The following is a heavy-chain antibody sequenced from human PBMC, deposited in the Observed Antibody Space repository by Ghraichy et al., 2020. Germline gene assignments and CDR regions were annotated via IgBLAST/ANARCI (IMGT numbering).Heavy chain of an antibody. CDR2: ISYDGSKK. J-gene: IGHJ6*02. CDR3: AKDSSGWYASLSYFYYGMDV. CDR1: GFTFSNFG. Sequence: GGSLRLSCAASGFTFSNFGMHWVRQAPGKGLEWVALISYDGSKKYYTDSVKGRFTISRDNSKNTLYLQMNSLRAEDTAIYYCAKDSSGWYASLSYFYYGMDVCGQGTTVTFSS. D-gene: IGHD6-19*01. V-gene: IGHV3-30*18.